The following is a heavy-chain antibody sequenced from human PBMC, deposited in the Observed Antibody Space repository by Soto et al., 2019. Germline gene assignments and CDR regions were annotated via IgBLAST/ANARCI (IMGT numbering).Heavy chain of an antibody. CDR2: IYYSGST. D-gene: IGHD2-15*01. CDR3: ARAKIGYCSGCSCAGVWWFDP. J-gene: IGHJ5*01. CDR1: GGSISSGDYY. Sequence: TLSLTCTVSGGSISSGDYYWSWIRQPPGKGLEWIGYIYYSGSTYYNPSLKSRVTISVDTSKNQFSLKLSSVTAADTAVYYCARAKIGYCSGCSCAGVWWFDPWGQGTLVTVSS. V-gene: IGHV4-30-4*01.